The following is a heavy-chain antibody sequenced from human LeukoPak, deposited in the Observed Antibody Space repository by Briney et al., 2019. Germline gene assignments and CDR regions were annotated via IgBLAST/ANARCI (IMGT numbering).Heavy chain of an antibody. CDR2: ISYDGSNK. D-gene: IGHD3-22*01. CDR1: GFTFSSYA. J-gene: IGHJ4*02. V-gene: IGHV3-30-3*01. Sequence: PGGSLRLSCAASGFTFSSYAMHWVRQAPGKGLEWVAVISYDGSNKYYADSVKGRFTISRDNSKNTLHLQMNSLRAEDTAVYYCARDYYDSSGYPHPFDYWGQGTLVTVSS. CDR3: ARDYYDSSGYPHPFDY.